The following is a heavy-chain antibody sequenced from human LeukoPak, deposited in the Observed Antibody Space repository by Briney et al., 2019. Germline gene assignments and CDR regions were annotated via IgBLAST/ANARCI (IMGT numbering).Heavy chain of an antibody. CDR2: IYTSGST. Sequence: SETLSLTCTVSGGSISSYYWSWIRQPAGKGLEWIGRIYTSGSTNYNPSLKSRVTMSVDTSKNQFSLTLSSVTAADTAVYYCATTLPGNYGSGSYTFDYWGQGTLVTVSS. D-gene: IGHD3-10*01. V-gene: IGHV4-4*07. CDR1: GGSISSYY. CDR3: ATTLPGNYGSGSYTFDY. J-gene: IGHJ4*02.